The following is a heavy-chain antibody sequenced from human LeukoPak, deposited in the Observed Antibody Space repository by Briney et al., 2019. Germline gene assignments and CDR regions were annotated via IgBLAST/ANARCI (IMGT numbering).Heavy chain of an antibody. CDR3: AVTYCSGTSCRHDCEI. D-gene: IGHD2-2*01. Sequence: GESLKISCKGSGYSFTSYWIGWVRQMPGKGLEWMGIIYPGDSDTRYSPSFQGQVTISADQSISTAYLQWSSLKASDTAMDYCAVTYCSGTSCRHDCEIWGQGTMATVSS. V-gene: IGHV5-51*01. CDR1: GYSFTSYW. CDR2: IYPGDSDT. J-gene: IGHJ3*02.